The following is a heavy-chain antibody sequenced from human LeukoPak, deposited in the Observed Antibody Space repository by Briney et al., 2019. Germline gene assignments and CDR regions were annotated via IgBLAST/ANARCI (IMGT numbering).Heavy chain of an antibody. D-gene: IGHD2-2*01. CDR3: AQAPSVPAASE. Sequence: PGGSLRLSCAASGFTFSSYAMSWVRQAPGKGLEGVSPISGSGETTYYADSVKGRFTISRDKTKNTLYLQMNSLRAEDTAIYYCAQAPSVPAASEWGQGTLVTVSS. CDR2: ISGSGETT. J-gene: IGHJ4*02. V-gene: IGHV3-23*01. CDR1: GFTFSSYA.